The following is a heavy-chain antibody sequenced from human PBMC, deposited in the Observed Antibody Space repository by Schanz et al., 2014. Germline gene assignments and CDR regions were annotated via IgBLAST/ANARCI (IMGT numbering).Heavy chain of an antibody. CDR3: ENHYGDRPL. Sequence: QVQLVQSGAEVKKPGASVKVSCKASGYTFTSYYMHWVRQAPGQGLEWMGWMNPTTGNRGYAQNFQGRVTMTRDTSLKTAYMEMTDLKFEDAGLYYCENHYGDRPLWGQGTLIAVSS. CDR2: MNPTTGNR. V-gene: IGHV1-8*02. CDR1: GYTFTSYY. D-gene: IGHD4-17*01. J-gene: IGHJ4*02.